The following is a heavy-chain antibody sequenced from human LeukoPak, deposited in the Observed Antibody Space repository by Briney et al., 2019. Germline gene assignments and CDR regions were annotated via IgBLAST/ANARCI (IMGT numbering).Heavy chain of an antibody. D-gene: IGHD6-6*01. CDR3: ARGSPSSGGFDY. Sequence: PSETLSLTCTVSGGSISSSTDYWGWIRQPPGKGLEWIGNIYYSGSTYYNSSLKSRVTMSVDTSKNQFSLKLSSVTAADTAVYYCARGSPSSGGFDYWGQGTLVTVSS. J-gene: IGHJ4*02. V-gene: IGHV4-39*07. CDR2: IYYSGST. CDR1: GGSISSSTDY.